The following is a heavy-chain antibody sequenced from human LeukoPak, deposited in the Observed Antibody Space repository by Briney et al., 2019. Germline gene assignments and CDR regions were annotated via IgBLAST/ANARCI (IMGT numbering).Heavy chain of an antibody. D-gene: IGHD4-17*01. CDR3: ARRDFGVTTRIDYFDY. J-gene: IGHJ4*02. CDR2: IIPIFGTA. Sequence: ASVKVSCKASGGTFSSYAISWVRQAPGQGLEWMGGIIPIFGTANYAQKFQGRVTITTAASTSTAYMELSSLRSEDTAVYYCARRDFGVTTRIDYFDYWGQGTLVTVSS. CDR1: GGTFSSYA. V-gene: IGHV1-69*05.